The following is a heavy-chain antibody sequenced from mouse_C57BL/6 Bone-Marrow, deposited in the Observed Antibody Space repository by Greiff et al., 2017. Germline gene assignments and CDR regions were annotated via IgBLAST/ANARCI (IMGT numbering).Heavy chain of an antibody. Sequence: VKLVESGPGLVAPSQSLSITCTVSGFSLTSYAISWVRQPPGKGLEWLGVIWTGGGTNYTSALKSRLSISKDNSKSQVFLKMNSLQTDDTARYYCARNTPSYYGSRYWYFDVWGKGTTVTVSA. CDR2: IWTGGGT. V-gene: IGHV2-9-1*01. CDR1: GFSLTSYA. J-gene: IGHJ1*03. CDR3: ARNTPSYYGSRYWYFDV. D-gene: IGHD1-1*01.